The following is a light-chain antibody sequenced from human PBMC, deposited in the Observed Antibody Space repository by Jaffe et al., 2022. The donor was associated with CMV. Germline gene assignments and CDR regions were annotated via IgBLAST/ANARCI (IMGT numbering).Light chain of an antibody. CDR2: AAS. V-gene: IGKV1-39*01. J-gene: IGKJ2*01. Sequence: DIQMTQSPSSLSASVGDRVTITCRASQNINNYLNWYQHKPGKAPKLLIYAASSLQSGVPSRFSGSASGTDFTLTISSLQPEDFAIYYCQQTYRTPPYTFGLGTKLEIK. CDR3: QQTYRTPPYT. CDR1: QNINNY.